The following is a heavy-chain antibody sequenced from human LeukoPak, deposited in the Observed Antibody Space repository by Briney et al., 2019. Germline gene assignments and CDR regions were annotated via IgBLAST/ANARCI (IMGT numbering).Heavy chain of an antibody. CDR1: GFIFSSYA. CDR3: ATPRSSYYYYGMDV. Sequence: PGGSLRLSCAAPGFIFSSYAMSSVRQAPGKGLEWVSAISGGGDNTYYAAPVKGRFTTTRDNSKNTLYLQMNSLRAEDTALYYCATPRSSYYYYGMDVWGQGTTVIVSS. CDR2: ISGGGDNT. J-gene: IGHJ6*02. V-gene: IGHV3-23*01.